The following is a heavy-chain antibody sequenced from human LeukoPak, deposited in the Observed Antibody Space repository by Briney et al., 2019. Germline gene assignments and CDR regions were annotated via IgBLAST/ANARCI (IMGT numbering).Heavy chain of an antibody. CDR3: ATGRQIREADY. J-gene: IGHJ4*02. CDR1: GFNINDYY. V-gene: IGHV3-11*01. Sequence: AGGSLRLSCAASGFNINDYYMAWIRQAPGKGLEWLSYIGDGGRDINYAAFVKGRFTISRDNARNSLYLQLNSLRVEDTAVYYCATGRQIREADYWGQGTLVTVAS. CDR2: IGDGGRDI. D-gene: IGHD3-10*01.